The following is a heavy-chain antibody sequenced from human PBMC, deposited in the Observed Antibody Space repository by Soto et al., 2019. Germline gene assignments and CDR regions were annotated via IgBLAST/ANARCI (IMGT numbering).Heavy chain of an antibody. D-gene: IGHD3-10*01. CDR1: GFTFSSYA. CDR2: IWYDGSNK. Sequence: QVQLVESGGGVVQPGRSLRLSCAASGFTFSSYAMHWVRQAPGKGPEWLAVIWYDGSNKYYGDSVKGRFTISRDNSRNTLYTQMNSLRVEDTAVYYCARAYGDWRYFDYWGQGTLVTVSS. J-gene: IGHJ4*02. CDR3: ARAYGDWRYFDY. V-gene: IGHV3-33*01.